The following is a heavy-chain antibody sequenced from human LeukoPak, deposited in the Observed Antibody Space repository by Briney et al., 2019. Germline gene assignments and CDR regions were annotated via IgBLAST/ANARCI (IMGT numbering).Heavy chain of an antibody. CDR2: INHSGST. J-gene: IGHJ4*02. CDR3: ARGRGTMIVVVIGGHFDY. CDR1: GGSFSGYY. D-gene: IGHD3-22*01. V-gene: IGHV4-34*01. Sequence: SETLSLTCAVYGGSFSGYYRSWIRQPPGKGLEWIGEINHSGSTNYNPSLKSRVTISVDTSKNQFSLKLSSVTAADTAVYYCARGRGTMIVVVIGGHFDYWGQGTLVTVSS.